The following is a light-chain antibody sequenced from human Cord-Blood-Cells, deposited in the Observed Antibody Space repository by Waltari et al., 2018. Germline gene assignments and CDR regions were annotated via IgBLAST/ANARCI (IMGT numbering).Light chain of an antibody. CDR3: MQALQTPWT. Sequence: DIVMTQSPLSLPVTPVEPASISCRSSQSLLHSNGYNYLDWYLQKPGQSPQIPIYLGSNRASGVPDRFSGSGAGTDFTLKISRVEAEDVRVYYCMQALQTPWTFGQGTKVEIK. J-gene: IGKJ1*01. CDR1: QSLLHSNGYNY. V-gene: IGKV2-28*01. CDR2: LGS.